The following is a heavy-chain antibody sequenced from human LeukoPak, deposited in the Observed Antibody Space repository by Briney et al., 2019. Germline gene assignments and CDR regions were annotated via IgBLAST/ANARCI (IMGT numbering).Heavy chain of an antibody. CDR2: LYTSGST. V-gene: IGHV4-38-2*02. CDR1: GYSISSGYY. D-gene: IGHD3-10*01. Sequence: SETLSLTCTVSGYSISSGYYWGWTRQPPGEGLEWIGRLYTSGSTIYNLSLKSRVTISVDKSNKQFSLNLSSVTSAATAVYSCGGSGSYYTRGMVDYWGQGTLVTASS. CDR3: GGSGSYYTRGMVDY. J-gene: IGHJ4*02.